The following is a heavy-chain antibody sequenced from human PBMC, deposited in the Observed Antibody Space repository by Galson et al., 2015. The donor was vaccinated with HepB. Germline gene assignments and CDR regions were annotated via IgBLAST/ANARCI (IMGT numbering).Heavy chain of an antibody. Sequence: SLRLSCAASGFTFSSYGMHWVRQAPGKGLEWVAVIWYDGSNKYYADSVKGRFTISRDNSKNTLYLQMNSLRAEDTAVYYCAKGGVGLHLFDYWGQGTLVTVSS. CDR1: GFTFSSYG. D-gene: IGHD3-16*01. CDR3: AKGGVGLHLFDY. V-gene: IGHV3-33*06. J-gene: IGHJ4*02. CDR2: IWYDGSNK.